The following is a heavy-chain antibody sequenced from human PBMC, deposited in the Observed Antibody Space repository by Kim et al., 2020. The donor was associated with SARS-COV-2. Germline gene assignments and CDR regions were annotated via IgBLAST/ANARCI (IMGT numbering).Heavy chain of an antibody. CDR1: GFTFSDYY. D-gene: IGHD3-10*01. J-gene: IGHJ4*02. Sequence: GGSLRLSCAASGFTFSDYYMSWIRQAPGKGLEWVSYISSSGSTIYYADSVKGRFTISRDNAKNSLYLQMNSLRAEDTAVYYCARNPEQTHELWFGEVLMGSNFDYWGQGTLVTVSS. V-gene: IGHV3-11*01. CDR3: ARNPEQTHELWFGEVLMGSNFDY. CDR2: ISSSGSTI.